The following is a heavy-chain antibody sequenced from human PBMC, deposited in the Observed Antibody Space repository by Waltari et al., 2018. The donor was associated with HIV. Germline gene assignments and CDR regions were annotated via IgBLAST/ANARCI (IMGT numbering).Heavy chain of an antibody. D-gene: IGHD3-22*01. J-gene: IGHJ4*02. CDR1: GFTLRNFA. Sequence: QVQLVESGGGVVQPGRSLRLSCAASGFTLRNFAMHWVRQAPGKGLEWVAVIWYDGENKYYADSVKGRFTISRDNSKNTLYLQMNSLRVEDTAVYYCARGGYYYDISGYYHYWGQGTLVTVSS. CDR2: IWYDGENK. V-gene: IGHV3-33*01. CDR3: ARGGYYYDISGYYHY.